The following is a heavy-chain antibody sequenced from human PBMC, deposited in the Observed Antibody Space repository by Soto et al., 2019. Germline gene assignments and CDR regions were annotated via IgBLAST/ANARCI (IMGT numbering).Heavy chain of an antibody. CDR2: VYYSGTT. J-gene: IGHJ2*01. Sequence: QVQLQESGPGLVKPSETLSLTCTVSGGSITNDYWSWIRQPPGKGPEWIGYVYYSGTTNFNPSLKGRVTMSVDTSRKQSSLKRTSVTPADRAVYYCTTMVGHWYFDLWGRGTLVSVSS. D-gene: IGHD2-8*01. CDR3: TTMVGHWYFDL. CDR1: GGSITNDY. V-gene: IGHV4-59*01.